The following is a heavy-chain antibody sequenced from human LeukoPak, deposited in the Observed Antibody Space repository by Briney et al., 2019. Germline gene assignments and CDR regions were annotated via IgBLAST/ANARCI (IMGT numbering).Heavy chain of an antibody. CDR2: ISSSGSTI. CDR3: ARSEAYYYMDV. Sequence: AGSMTLSCAASRFTFTDYYMGWISPGPGNVLEWVSYISSSGSTIYYADSVKGRFTISRDNAKNSLYLQMNSLRAEDTAVYYCARSEAYYYMDVWGKGTTVTVSS. J-gene: IGHJ6*03. V-gene: IGHV3-11*01. CDR1: RFTFTDYY.